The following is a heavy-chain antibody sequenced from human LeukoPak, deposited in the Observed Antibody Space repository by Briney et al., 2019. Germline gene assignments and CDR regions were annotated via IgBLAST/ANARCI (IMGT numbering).Heavy chain of an antibody. CDR2: ISYDGSNK. Sequence: WRSLRLSCAASGFTFSSYGMHWVRQAPGKGLEWVAVISYDGSNKYYADSVKGRFTISRDNSKNTLYLQMNSLRAEDTAVYYCAKDLRLGELSPDYWGQGTLVTVSS. CDR3: AKDLRLGELSPDY. V-gene: IGHV3-30*18. D-gene: IGHD3-16*02. CDR1: GFTFSSYG. J-gene: IGHJ4*02.